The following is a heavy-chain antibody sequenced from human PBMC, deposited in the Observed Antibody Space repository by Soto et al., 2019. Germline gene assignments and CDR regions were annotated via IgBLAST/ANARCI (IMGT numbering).Heavy chain of an antibody. Sequence: QVQLVQSGAEVKKPGSSVKVSCKASGGTFSSYAISWVRHAPGQGLDWMGGIIPIFGTANYEQKLQCRVTINAEEYTSTDYMEVGSLRSEDTAVYYCARDMGYSYETYYFAFWGQGTLVTVSS. CDR3: ARDMGYSYETYYFAF. CDR2: IIPIFGTA. CDR1: GGTFSSYA. V-gene: IGHV1-69*12. J-gene: IGHJ4*02. D-gene: IGHD5-18*01.